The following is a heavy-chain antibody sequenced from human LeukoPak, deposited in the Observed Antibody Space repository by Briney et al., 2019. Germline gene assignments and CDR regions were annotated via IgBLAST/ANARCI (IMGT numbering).Heavy chain of an antibody. CDR2: IIPIFGTA. CDR1: GGTFSSYA. J-gene: IGHJ6*03. D-gene: IGHD5-18*01. V-gene: IGHV1-69*05. CDR3: ARVVDTAMKNYYYYYMDV. Sequence: SVKVSCKASGGTFSSYAISWVRQAPGQGLEWMGGIIPIFGTANYAQKFQGRVTITTDESTSTAYMELSSLRSDDTAAYYCARVVDTAMKNYYYYYMDVWGKGTRVTVSS.